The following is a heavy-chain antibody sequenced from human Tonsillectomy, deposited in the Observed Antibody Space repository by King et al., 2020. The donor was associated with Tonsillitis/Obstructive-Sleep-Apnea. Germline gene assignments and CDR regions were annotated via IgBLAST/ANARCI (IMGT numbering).Heavy chain of an antibody. V-gene: IGHV5-10-1*03. D-gene: IGHD1-26*01. CDR2: IDPSDSYT. J-gene: IGHJ5*02. Sequence: QLVQSGAEVKKPGESLRISCKGSGYSFTTYWISWVRQMPGKGLEWMGRIDPSDSYTSYNPSFQGHVTISADKSFSTAYLQWSSLTASDTAMYYCAREESGRYWNWFDPWGQGTLVTVSS. CDR1: GYSFTTYW. CDR3: AREESGRYWNWFDP.